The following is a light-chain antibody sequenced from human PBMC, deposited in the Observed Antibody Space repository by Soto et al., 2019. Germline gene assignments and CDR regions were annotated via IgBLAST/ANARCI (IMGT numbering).Light chain of an antibody. J-gene: IGKJ2*01. V-gene: IGKV3-20*01. CDR2: GSS. CDR1: QSVSSSF. Sequence: EIVLTQSPGTLSLSPGERATLSCRASQSVSSSFLAWYQQKPGQAPRLLIFGSSNTATGIPGRFGGSGSGTDFFLTISRLEPEDFAVYYCQQYDTSPYTFGQGTNLEL. CDR3: QQYDTSPYT.